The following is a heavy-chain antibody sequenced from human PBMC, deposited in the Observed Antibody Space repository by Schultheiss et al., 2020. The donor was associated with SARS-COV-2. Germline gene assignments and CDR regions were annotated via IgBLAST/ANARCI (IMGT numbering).Heavy chain of an antibody. CDR2: ISWNSGSI. CDR3: AKSTVTTWGEDYGMDV. Sequence: GGSLRLSCAASGFTFDDYAMHWVRQAPGKGLEWVSGISWNSGSIGYADSVKGRFTISRDNAKNSLYLQMNSLRAEDTALYYCAKSTVTTWGEDYGMDVWGQGTTVTVSS. J-gene: IGHJ6*02. CDR1: GFTFDDYA. V-gene: IGHV3-9*01. D-gene: IGHD4-17*01.